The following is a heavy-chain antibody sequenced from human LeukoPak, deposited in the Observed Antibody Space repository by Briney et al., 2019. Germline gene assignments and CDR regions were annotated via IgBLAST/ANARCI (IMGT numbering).Heavy chain of an antibody. D-gene: IGHD3-22*01. CDR3: ARDRYDSSGLRY. CDR2: INPNSGGT. CDR1: GYTFTCYY. Sequence: ASVKVSCKASGYTFTCYYMHWVRQAPGQGLEWMGWINPNSGGTNYAQKFQGRVTMTRDTFISTAYMELSRLRSDDTAVYYCARDRYDSSGLRYWGQGTLVTVSS. J-gene: IGHJ4*02. V-gene: IGHV1-2*02.